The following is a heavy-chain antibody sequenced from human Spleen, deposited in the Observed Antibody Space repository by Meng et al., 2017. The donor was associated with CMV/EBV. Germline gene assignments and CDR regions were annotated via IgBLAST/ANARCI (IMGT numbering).Heavy chain of an antibody. Sequence: GESLKISCTASGFIFGDYAMSWVRQAPGKGLEWVGLMRSKGYGGTTEYAASVKSRFTISRDDSKSIVHLKMNSLKTEDTAVYYCTKVDYGGNYDFYYGMDVWGQGTTVTVSS. CDR1: GFIFGDYA. CDR3: TKVDYGGNYDFYYGMDV. V-gene: IGHV3-49*04. CDR2: MRSKGYGGTT. J-gene: IGHJ6*02. D-gene: IGHD4-23*01.